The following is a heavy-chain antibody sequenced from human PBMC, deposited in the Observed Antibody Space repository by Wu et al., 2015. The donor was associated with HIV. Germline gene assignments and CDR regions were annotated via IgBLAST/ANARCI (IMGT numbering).Heavy chain of an antibody. CDR2: IIPIFGTA. D-gene: IGHD6-6*01. V-gene: IGHV1-69*12. CDR1: GGTFSSYA. J-gene: IGHJ6*03. CDR3: ARDSVXARQAYYYYYMDV. Sequence: QVQLVQSGAEVKKPGSSVKVSCKASGGTFSSYAISWVRQAPGQGLEWMGGIIPIFGTANYAQKFQGRVTITADESTNTAYMELSSLRSEDTAVYYCARDSVXARQAYYYYYMDVWGQRDHGHRLL.